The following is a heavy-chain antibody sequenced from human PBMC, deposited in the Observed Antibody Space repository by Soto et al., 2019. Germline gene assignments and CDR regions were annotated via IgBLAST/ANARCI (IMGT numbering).Heavy chain of an antibody. V-gene: IGHV4-39*01. CDR1: GGSISSSSYY. CDR2: IYYSGST. Sequence: SETLPLTCTVSGGSISSSSYYWGWIRQPPGKGLEWIGSIYYSGSTYYNPSLKSRVTISVDTSKNQFSLKLSSVTAADTAVYYCARIVSYYDSSGYYLVSRYYYGMDVWGQGTTVTVSS. D-gene: IGHD3-22*01. J-gene: IGHJ6*02. CDR3: ARIVSYYDSSGYYLVSRYYYGMDV.